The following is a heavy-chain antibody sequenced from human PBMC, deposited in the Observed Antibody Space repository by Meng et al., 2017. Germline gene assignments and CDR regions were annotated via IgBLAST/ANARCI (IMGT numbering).Heavy chain of an antibody. CDR2: INHSGST. CDR3: ARVGKVVTAPLTY. J-gene: IGHJ4*02. CDR1: GGSFSGYY. D-gene: IGHD2-21*02. V-gene: IGHV4-34*01. Sequence: QGPLNTGGAGLFRPSEPLSRTCAVYGGSFSGYYWSWIRQPPGKGLEWIGEINHSGSTNYNPSLKSRVTISVDTSKNQFSLKLSSVTAADTAVYYCARVGKVVTAPLTYWGQGTLVTVSS.